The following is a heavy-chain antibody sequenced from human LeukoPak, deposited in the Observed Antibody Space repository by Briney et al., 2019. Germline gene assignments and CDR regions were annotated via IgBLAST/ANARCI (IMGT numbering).Heavy chain of an antibody. CDR1: GYTFSGYY. D-gene: IGHD3-22*01. CDR3: ARGPPTRVVVITTGDFDY. Sequence: ASVKVSCKASGYTFSGYYMHWVRQAPGQGLEWMGWINPNSGVTKYAQRFQGRVTVTRDTSISTAYMGLRRLRSDDRAVYYCARGPPTRVVVITTGDFDYWGQGTLVTVSS. J-gene: IGHJ4*02. V-gene: IGHV1-2*02. CDR2: INPNSGVT.